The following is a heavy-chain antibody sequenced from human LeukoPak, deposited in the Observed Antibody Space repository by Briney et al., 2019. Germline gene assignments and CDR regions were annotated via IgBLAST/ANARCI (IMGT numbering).Heavy chain of an antibody. V-gene: IGHV3-7*03. CDR2: INPDGTEK. CDR1: GFSFSIHW. CDR3: VRDDRGIAVGSRDH. D-gene: IGHD6-19*01. J-gene: IGHJ4*02. Sequence: SGGSLRLSCAASGFSFSIHWMIWVCQAPGEGREWVGTINPDGTEKRYVDSVKGRFTISRDNGKNSLHLQMSSLRAEDRAGYYCVRDDRGIAVGSRDHGAQGSLVTVSS.